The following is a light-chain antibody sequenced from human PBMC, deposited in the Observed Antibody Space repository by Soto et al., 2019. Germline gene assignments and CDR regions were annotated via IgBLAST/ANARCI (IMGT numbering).Light chain of an antibody. Sequence: QCVLTQPASVSGSPGQSITISCTGTSSDVGGYNSVSWYQQHPGKAPQLMIYDVSYRPSGVSDRFSGSKSGNTASLTVSGLRAEDEADYYCSSYASTATRVFGGGTKVTVL. J-gene: IGLJ3*02. V-gene: IGLV2-14*01. CDR1: SSDVGGYNS. CDR3: SSYASTATRV. CDR2: DVS.